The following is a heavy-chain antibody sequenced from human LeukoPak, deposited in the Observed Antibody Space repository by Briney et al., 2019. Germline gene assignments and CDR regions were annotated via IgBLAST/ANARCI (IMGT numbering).Heavy chain of an antibody. CDR2: IYSDGRT. CDR1: GFTFSNKY. CDR3: ARGLFLSGYLDAFDI. Sequence: GGSLRLSCAASGFTFSNKYMTWVRQAPGKGLEWVSLIYSDGRTYYADSVKGRCTISRDNSKNTLYLQINSLRVEDTAVYYCARGLFLSGYLDAFDIWGQGTVVTVSS. V-gene: IGHV3-53*01. J-gene: IGHJ3*02. D-gene: IGHD3-22*01.